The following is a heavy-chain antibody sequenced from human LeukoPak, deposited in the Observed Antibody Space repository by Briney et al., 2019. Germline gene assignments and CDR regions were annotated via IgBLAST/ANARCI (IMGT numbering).Heavy chain of an antibody. CDR1: GGSISSSSYY. Sequence: PSETLSLTCTVSGGSISSSSYYWGWIRQPPGKGLEWIGCIYYSGSTYYNPSLKSRVTISVDTSKNQFSLKLSSVTAADTAVYYCARSPLLRYFDWLLSPHIFDYWGQGTLVTVSS. J-gene: IGHJ4*02. D-gene: IGHD3-9*01. V-gene: IGHV4-39*01. CDR2: IYYSGST. CDR3: ARSPLLRYFDWLLSPHIFDY.